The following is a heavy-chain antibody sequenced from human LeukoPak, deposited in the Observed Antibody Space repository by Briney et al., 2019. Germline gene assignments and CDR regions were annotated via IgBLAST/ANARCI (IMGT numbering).Heavy chain of an antibody. Sequence: GGSLRLSCAASEFTVSTSFMNWVRQAPGKGLEWVSVIHSGGSTYYADSVKARFTISRDNSKNTLYLQMNSLRAEDTALYYCARSRYFSCGMDVWGQGTTVTVSS. D-gene: IGHD3-9*01. V-gene: IGHV3-66*01. J-gene: IGHJ6*02. CDR2: IHSGGST. CDR1: EFTVSTSF. CDR3: ARSRYFSCGMDV.